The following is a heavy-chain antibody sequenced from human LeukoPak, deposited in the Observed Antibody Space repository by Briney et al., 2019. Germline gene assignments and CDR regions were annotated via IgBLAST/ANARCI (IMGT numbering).Heavy chain of an antibody. CDR1: GYTFTSYG. J-gene: IGHJ6*02. D-gene: IGHD3-3*01. V-gene: IGHV1-18*01. Sequence: ASVKVSCKASGYTFTSYGIRWVRQAPGQGLEWMGWISAYNGNTNYAQKLQGRVTMTTDTSTSTAYMELRSLRSDDTAVYYCARVPTYYDFWSGYGYGMDVWGQGTTVTVSS. CDR2: ISAYNGNT. CDR3: ARVPTYYDFWSGYGYGMDV.